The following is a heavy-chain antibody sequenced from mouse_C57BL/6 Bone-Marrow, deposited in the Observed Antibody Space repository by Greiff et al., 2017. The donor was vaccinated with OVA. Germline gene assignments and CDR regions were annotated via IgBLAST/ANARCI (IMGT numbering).Heavy chain of an antibody. Sequence: EVMLVESGPVLVKPGASVKMSCKASGYTFTDYYMNWVKQSHGKSLEWIGVINPYNGGTSYNQKFKGKATLTVDKSSSTAYMELNSLTSEDSAVYYCAITGAWFAYWGQGTLVTVSA. CDR1: GYTFTDYY. V-gene: IGHV1-19*01. CDR3: AITGAWFAY. CDR2: INPYNGGT. J-gene: IGHJ3*01.